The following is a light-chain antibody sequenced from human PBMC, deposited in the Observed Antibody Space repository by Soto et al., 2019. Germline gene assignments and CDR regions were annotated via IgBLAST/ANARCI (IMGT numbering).Light chain of an antibody. CDR3: QHFVNSLTWT. J-gene: IGKJ1*01. CDR1: QSVSSY. CDR2: DAS. V-gene: IGKV3-11*01. Sequence: ESVLTQSPATLSLSPGERATLSCRASQSVSSYLAWYQQKPGQAPRLLIYDASNRATGIPARFSGSGSGTDFTLTISSLEPEDFAVYYCQHFVNSLTWTFGQGTKVDIK.